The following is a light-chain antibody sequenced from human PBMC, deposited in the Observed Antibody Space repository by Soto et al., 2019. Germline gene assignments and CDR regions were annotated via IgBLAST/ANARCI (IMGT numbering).Light chain of an antibody. CDR3: SSHTSSSRYV. Sequence: QSALTQPASVSGSPGQSITISCTGTSSDVGGNHVSWYQQHPGKAPRLIIYDVNNRPSGISNRFSGSKSDNTASLTISGLQADDEADYYCSSHTSSSRYVFGTGPKLTVL. V-gene: IGLV2-14*01. J-gene: IGLJ1*01. CDR2: DVN. CDR1: SSDVGGNH.